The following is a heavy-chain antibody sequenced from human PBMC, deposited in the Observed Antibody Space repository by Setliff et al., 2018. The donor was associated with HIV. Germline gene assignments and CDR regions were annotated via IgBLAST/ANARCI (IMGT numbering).Heavy chain of an antibody. V-gene: IGHV1-18*01. D-gene: IGHD5-12*01. J-gene: IGHJ4*02. CDR3: AREKAELRFFDY. Sequence: ASVKVSCKASGYTFNNYGICWVRQAPGQGLEWMGWINPHSGYTNYAQNVQGRVTVTTDTTTNTAYMELTSLKSDDTAVDYCAREKAELRFFDYWGQGTLVTVSS. CDR1: GYTFNNYG. CDR2: INPHSGYT.